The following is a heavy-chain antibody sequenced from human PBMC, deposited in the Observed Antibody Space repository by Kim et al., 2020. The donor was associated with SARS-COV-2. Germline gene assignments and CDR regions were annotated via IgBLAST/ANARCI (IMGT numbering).Heavy chain of an antibody. Sequence: GGSLRLSCAASGFTFSSYWMSWVRQAPGKGLEWVANIKQDGSEKYYVDSVKGRFTISRDNAKNSLYLQMNSPRAEDTAVYYCARDIVWFGEPYYYYYGMDVWGQGTTVTVSS. CDR3: ARDIVWFGEPYYYYYGMDV. J-gene: IGHJ6*02. CDR1: GFTFSSYW. V-gene: IGHV3-7*03. D-gene: IGHD3-10*01. CDR2: IKQDGSEK.